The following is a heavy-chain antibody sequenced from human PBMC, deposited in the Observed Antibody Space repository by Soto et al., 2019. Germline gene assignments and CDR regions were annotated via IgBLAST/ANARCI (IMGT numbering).Heavy chain of an antibody. CDR1: GGSVTNSSYY. Sequence: PSETLSLTCTVSGGSVTNSSYYWGWIGQSPGKGLEWIGSVYYRGRSYSKSSVKSRVTISVDTSKNQFSLNLNSVTASDTAVYFCVSQRTTVLTQAYFDYWGPGALVTVSS. CDR2: VYYRGRS. V-gene: IGHV4-39*01. J-gene: IGHJ4*02. D-gene: IGHD4-4*01. CDR3: VSQRTTVLTQAYFDY.